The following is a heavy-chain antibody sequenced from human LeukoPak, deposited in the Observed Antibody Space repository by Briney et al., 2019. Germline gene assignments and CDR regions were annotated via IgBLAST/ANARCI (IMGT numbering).Heavy chain of an antibody. CDR2: IYYSGST. CDR3: ARGGGSYYGSFDI. CDR1: GGSISSYY. Sequence: SETLSLTCTVSGGSISSYYWSWIRQPPGKGLEWIGYIYYSGSTNYNPSLKSRVTISVDTSKNQFSLKLSSVTAAGTAVYYCARGGGSYYGSFDIWGQGTMVTVSS. V-gene: IGHV4-59*01. D-gene: IGHD1-26*01. J-gene: IGHJ3*02.